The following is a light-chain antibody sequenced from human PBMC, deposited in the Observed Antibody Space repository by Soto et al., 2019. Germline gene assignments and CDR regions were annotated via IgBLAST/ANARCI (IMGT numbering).Light chain of an antibody. CDR3: MIWPSNAPRV. V-gene: IGLV5-37*01. CDR1: SDINVGSYN. CDR2: YYSDSDK. J-gene: IGLJ3*02. Sequence: QSVLTQPPSSSASPGESARLTCTLPSDINVGSYNIYWYQQKPGSAPRYLLYYYSDSDKGQGSGVPSRFSGSKDASANTGILLISGLQSEDEADYYCMIWPSNAPRVFGGGTKLTVL.